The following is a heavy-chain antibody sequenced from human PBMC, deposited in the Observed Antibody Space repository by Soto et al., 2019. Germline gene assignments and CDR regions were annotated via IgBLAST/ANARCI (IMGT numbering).Heavy chain of an antibody. Sequence: GGSLRLSCAASGFTFSSYGMYWVRQAPEKGLKWVAVISYDGSNKYYADSVKGRFTISRDNSKNTLYLQMNSLRVEDTAVYYCAKKVPGSNPLDSWGQGALVTVSS. D-gene: IGHD1-1*01. V-gene: IGHV3-30*18. CDR1: GFTFSSYG. J-gene: IGHJ4*02. CDR2: ISYDGSNK. CDR3: AKKVPGSNPLDS.